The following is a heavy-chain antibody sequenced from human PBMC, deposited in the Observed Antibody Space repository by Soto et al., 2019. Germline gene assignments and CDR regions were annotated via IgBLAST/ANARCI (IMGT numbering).Heavy chain of an antibody. V-gene: IGHV4-39*01. CDR2: IYYSGST. CDR1: GGSISSSSYY. CDR3: ARVTKTVVVITTAFDI. Sequence: QLQLQESGPGLVKPSETLSLTCTVSGGSISSSSYYWGWIRQPPGKGLEWIGSIYYSGSTYYNPSLKGRVPLSVDTSKNQFSLKLSSVTAADAAVYYCARVTKTVVVITTAFDIWGQGTMVTVSS. D-gene: IGHD3-22*01. J-gene: IGHJ3*02.